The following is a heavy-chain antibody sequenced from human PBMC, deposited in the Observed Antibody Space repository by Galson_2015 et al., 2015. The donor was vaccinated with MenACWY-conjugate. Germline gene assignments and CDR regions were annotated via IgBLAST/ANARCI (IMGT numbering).Heavy chain of an antibody. D-gene: IGHD2-21*02. CDR2: INGDGGVT. CDR1: GFTFSSFW. V-gene: IGHV3-74*01. J-gene: IGHJ5*02. Sequence: SLRLSCAASGFTFSSFWMHWVRQAPGKGLVWVSHINGDGGVTSYADSVKGRFTISRDNAKNTLYLQMNSLRAEDTAVYYCTRVAYCGGDCLTWGQGTLVTVSS. CDR3: TRVAYCGGDCLT.